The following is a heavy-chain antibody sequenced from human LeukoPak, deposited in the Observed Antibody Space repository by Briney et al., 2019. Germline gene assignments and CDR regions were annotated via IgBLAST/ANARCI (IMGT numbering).Heavy chain of an antibody. Sequence: SVKVSCKASGGTFSSYAISWVRQAPGQGLEWMGGIIPIFGTANYAQKFQGRVTITADESTSTAYMELSSLRSEDTAVYYCASLTYYDFWSGYYTWYYFDYWGQGTLVTVSS. CDR2: IIPIFGTA. J-gene: IGHJ4*02. V-gene: IGHV1-69*13. CDR1: GGTFSSYA. CDR3: ASLTYYDFWSGYYTWYYFDY. D-gene: IGHD3-3*01.